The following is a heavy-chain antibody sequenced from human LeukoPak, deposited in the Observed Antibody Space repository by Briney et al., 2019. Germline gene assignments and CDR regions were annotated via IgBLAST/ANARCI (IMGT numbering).Heavy chain of an antibody. CDR2: IYHGGTT. D-gene: IGHD3-10*02. CDR3: ARDTSVCSGMQY. Sequence: PSETLSLTCSVSGGPLSTYTWSWVRQSPGKGLEWIGYIYHGGTTNYSPSLKSRATISAHTARNQFSLRLRSVTAADTAIYYCARDTSVCSGMQYWGQGTLVSVSS. CDR1: GGPLSTYT. V-gene: IGHV4-59*01. J-gene: IGHJ4*02.